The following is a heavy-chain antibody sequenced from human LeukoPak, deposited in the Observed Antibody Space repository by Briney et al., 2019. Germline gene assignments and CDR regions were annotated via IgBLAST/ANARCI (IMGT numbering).Heavy chain of an antibody. CDR1: GYTFTSYG. V-gene: IGHV1-18*03. CDR3: ARPRYNWNYESAFDI. D-gene: IGHD1-7*01. Sequence: ASVKVSCKASGYTFTSYGISWARQAPGQGLEWMGWISAYNGNTNYAQKLQGRVTMTTDTSTSTAYMELRSLRSDDMAVYYCARPRYNWNYESAFDIWGQGTMVTVSS. J-gene: IGHJ3*02. CDR2: ISAYNGNT.